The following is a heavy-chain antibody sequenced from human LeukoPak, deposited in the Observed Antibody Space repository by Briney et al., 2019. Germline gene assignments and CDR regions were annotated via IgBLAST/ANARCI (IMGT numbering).Heavy chain of an antibody. CDR3: ARFHYCSSTNCYPRHFDY. CDR1: RFTFSSYA. Sequence: GGSLRLSCAASRFTFSSYAMNWVRQAPGKGPEWVANIKQDATEQYYVESAKGRFTISRDNTKNSLYLQVNSLRAEDTAVYYCARFHYCSSTNCYPRHFDYWGQGTLVTVPS. V-gene: IGHV3-7*01. J-gene: IGHJ4*02. CDR2: IKQDATEQ. D-gene: IGHD2-2*01.